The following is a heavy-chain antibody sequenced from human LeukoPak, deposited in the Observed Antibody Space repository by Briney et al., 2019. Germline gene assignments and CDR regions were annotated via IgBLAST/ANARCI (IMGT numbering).Heavy chain of an antibody. CDR3: ARVGGSGGLPNWFDP. D-gene: IGHD2-15*01. V-gene: IGHV4-61*02. CDR2: IYTSGST. J-gene: IGHJ5*02. CDR1: GGSISSVSHY. Sequence: SETLSLTCTVSGGSISSVSHYWSWIRQPAGKRLEWIGRIYTSGSTSYNPSLKSRVTMSLDMSKNQFSLQLNSVTAADTAVYYCARVGGSGGLPNWFDPWGQGTLVTVSS.